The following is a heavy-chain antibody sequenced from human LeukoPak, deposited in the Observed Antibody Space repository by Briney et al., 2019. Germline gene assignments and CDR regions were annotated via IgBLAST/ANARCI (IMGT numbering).Heavy chain of an antibody. V-gene: IGHV3-33*01. Sequence: PGGSLRLSCAASGFTFSSYGMHWVRQSPGKGLEWVAIIWYDGSNKYYADSVKGRFTISRDNSKNTLYLQLNSLRAEDTVVYYCARDGGSGTSLVYFDYWGQGTLVTVSS. CDR1: GFTFSSYG. D-gene: IGHD1-26*01. CDR3: ARDGGSGTSLVYFDY. J-gene: IGHJ4*02. CDR2: IWYDGSNK.